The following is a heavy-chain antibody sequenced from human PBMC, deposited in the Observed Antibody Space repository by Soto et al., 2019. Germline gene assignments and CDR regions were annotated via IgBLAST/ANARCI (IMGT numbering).Heavy chain of an antibody. D-gene: IGHD2-2*02. J-gene: IGHJ4*02. CDR2: INPYGGDT. V-gene: IGHV1-46*01. CDR1: GYTFTHYH. Sequence: ASVKVSCKASGYTFTHYHIHCVRQAPGQGLEWMGIINPYGGDTTYAQKFQGRDTMTRDTSTSTVYMALSSLRSEDTSLYYCASALYTSGILFYLDYWGQGTLVTVSS. CDR3: ASALYTSGILFYLDY.